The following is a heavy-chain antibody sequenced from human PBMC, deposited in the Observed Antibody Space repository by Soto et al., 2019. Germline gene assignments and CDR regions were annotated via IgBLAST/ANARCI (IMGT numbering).Heavy chain of an antibody. J-gene: IGHJ6*02. CDR3: ARGHHGLEF. Sequence: QVQLVQSGAEAKKPGSSVKVSCKTSGGTFSSYAISWVRQAPGQGLEWMGGIVPLFRTTNYAQKFQGRVTITADTSTYTVYMELSGLRSGDTAVYYCARGHHGLEFWGQGTTVTVSS. V-gene: IGHV1-69*06. CDR2: IVPLFRTT. CDR1: GGTFSSYA.